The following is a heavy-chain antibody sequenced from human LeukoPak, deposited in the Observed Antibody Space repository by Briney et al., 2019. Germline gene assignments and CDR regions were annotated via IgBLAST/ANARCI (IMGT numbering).Heavy chain of an antibody. Sequence: ASVKVSCKASGYTFTRYGISWVRQAPGQGLEGMGWISAYNGNTNYAQTLQGRVTMTTDTSTSTAYMELRSLRSDDTAVYYCARAEGLHSWFDPWGQGTLVTVSS. CDR1: GYTFTRYG. V-gene: IGHV1-18*01. D-gene: IGHD2-15*01. J-gene: IGHJ5*02. CDR3: ARAEGLHSWFDP. CDR2: ISAYNGNT.